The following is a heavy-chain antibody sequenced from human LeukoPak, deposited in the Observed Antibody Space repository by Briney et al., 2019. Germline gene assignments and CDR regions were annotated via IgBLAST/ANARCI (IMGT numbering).Heavy chain of an antibody. CDR1: GFASSSYE. V-gene: IGHV3-48*03. D-gene: IGHD5-12*01. J-gene: IGHJ4*02. CDR2: ISTSGSII. CDR3: ASRQSYGGYDY. Sequence: PGGSLRLSCAAAGFASSSYEMSWVRQAPGKGLGWGSYISTSGSIIHYADSVKGRFTFSRDNTKNSVYLQMKSLRAEDTAVYYCASRQSYGGYDYWGQGTLVTVSS.